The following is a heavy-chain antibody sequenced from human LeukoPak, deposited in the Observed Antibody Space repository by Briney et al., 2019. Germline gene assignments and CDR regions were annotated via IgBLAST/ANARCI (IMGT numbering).Heavy chain of an antibody. Sequence: SETLSLTCTVSGGPISSYYWIWIRQPPGKGLEWIGYIYYSGSTNYNPSLKSRVTISVDTSKNQFSLKLRSVTAADTAVYYCARDRPRYYYYYMDVWGKGTTVTVSS. J-gene: IGHJ6*03. V-gene: IGHV4-59*12. CDR3: ARDRPRYYYYYMDV. CDR1: GGPISSYY. CDR2: IYYSGST. D-gene: IGHD1-14*01.